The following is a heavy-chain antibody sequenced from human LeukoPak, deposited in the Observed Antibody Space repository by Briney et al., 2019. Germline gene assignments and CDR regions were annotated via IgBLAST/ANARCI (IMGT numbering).Heavy chain of an antibody. D-gene: IGHD3-9*01. CDR2: IYYSGST. J-gene: IGHJ4*02. Sequence: SETLSLTCAVYGGSFSGYYWSWIRQPPGKGLEWIGYIYYSGSTNYNPSLKSRVTISVDTSKNQFSLKLSSVTAADTAVYYCARVDILTGYHLDYWGQGTLVTVSS. V-gene: IGHV4-59*01. CDR1: GGSFSGYY. CDR3: ARVDILTGYHLDY.